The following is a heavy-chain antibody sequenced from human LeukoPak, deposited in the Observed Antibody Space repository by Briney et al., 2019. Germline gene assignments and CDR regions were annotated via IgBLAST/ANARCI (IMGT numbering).Heavy chain of an antibody. CDR3: ARGGYQLRLWPSGLDY. Sequence: SETLSLTCAVYGGSFSGYYWSWIRQPPGKGLEWIGEINHSGSTNYNPSLKSRVTISVDTSKNQFSLKLSSVTAADTAVYYCARGGYQLRLWPSGLDYWGQGTLVTVSS. J-gene: IGHJ4*02. CDR1: GGSFSGYY. V-gene: IGHV4-34*01. D-gene: IGHD5-18*01. CDR2: INHSGST.